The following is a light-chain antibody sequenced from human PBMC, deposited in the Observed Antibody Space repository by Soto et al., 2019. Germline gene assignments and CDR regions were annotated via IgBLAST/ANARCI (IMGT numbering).Light chain of an antibody. CDR2: EVN. CDR3: NSYTTLSNRV. V-gene: IGLV2-8*01. CDR1: SSDVGAYNF. J-gene: IGLJ1*01. Sequence: QSVLTQPPSASGSPGQSVTISCTGTSSDVGAYNFVSWYQQNPGKAPKLMIYEVNKRPSGVPDRFSGSKSGNTASLTVSGLQAEDEADYYCNSYTTLSNRVFGTGTKLTVL.